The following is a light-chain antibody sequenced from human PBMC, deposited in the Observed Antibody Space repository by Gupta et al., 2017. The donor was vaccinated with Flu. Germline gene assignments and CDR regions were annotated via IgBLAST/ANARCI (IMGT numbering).Light chain of an antibody. Sequence: SVLPPPPLALLSPGPRLTASSSASSSNIGNNCIYWYQLLPGPAPKLLIYSNNQRPSGVPDRFSGSKSGTSASLAISGLRSEDDADYYCATWDDSLNGPVFGGGTTLTVL. J-gene: IGLJ3*02. CDR1: SSNIGNNC. CDR3: ATWDDSLNGPV. V-gene: IGLV1-47*02. CDR2: SNN.